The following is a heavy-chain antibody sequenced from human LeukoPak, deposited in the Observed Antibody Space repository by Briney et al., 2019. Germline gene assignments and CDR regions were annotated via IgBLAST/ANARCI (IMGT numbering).Heavy chain of an antibody. J-gene: IGHJ6*04. CDR1: GGSISSSNW. CDR3: AREPGIAVAGAHYGMDV. CDR2: IYHGGST. V-gene: IGHV4-4*02. D-gene: IGHD6-19*01. Sequence: SETLSLTCAVSGGSISSSNWWSWVRQPPGKGLEWIGEIYHGGSTNYNPSLKSRVTIPVDKSKNQFSLKLSSVTAADTAVYYCAREPGIAVAGAHYGMDVWGKGTTVTVSS.